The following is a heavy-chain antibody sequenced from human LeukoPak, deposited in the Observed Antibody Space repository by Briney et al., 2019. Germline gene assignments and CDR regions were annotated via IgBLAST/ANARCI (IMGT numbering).Heavy chain of an antibody. D-gene: IGHD5-18*01. J-gene: IGHJ1*01. CDR2: ISRNGGST. V-gene: IGHV3-64*01. CDR1: GFTFSSYA. Sequence: PGGSLRLSCAASGFTFSSYAMHWVRQAPGKGLEYVAAISRNGGSTYYANSVKGRFTISRDNSKNTLYLQMGSLRDEDMAVYFCARGGANTGQQYFQDWGQGTLVTVSS. CDR3: ARGGANTGQQYFQD.